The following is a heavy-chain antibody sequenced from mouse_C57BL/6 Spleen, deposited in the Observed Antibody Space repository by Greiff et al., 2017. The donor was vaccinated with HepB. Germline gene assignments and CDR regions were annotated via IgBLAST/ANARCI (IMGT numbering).Heavy chain of an antibody. CDR3: ARHYYGYWYFDV. J-gene: IGHJ1*03. CDR2: INPNNGGT. CDR1: GYTFTDYN. D-gene: IGHD1-1*01. Sequence: VQLKESGPELVKPGASVKMSCKASGYTFTDYNMHWVKQSHGKSLEWIGYINPNNGGTSYNQKFKGKATLTVNKSSSTAYMELRSLTSEDSAVYYCARHYYGYWYFDVWGTGTTVTVSS. V-gene: IGHV1-22*01.